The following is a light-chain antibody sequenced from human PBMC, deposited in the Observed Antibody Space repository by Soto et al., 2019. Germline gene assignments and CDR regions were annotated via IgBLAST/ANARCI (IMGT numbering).Light chain of an antibody. V-gene: IGKV1-39*01. CDR3: QQSYSAPYT. CDR2: VAS. CDR1: QSISSY. Sequence: DIQMTQSPSSLSASVGDRVTLTCRASQSISSYLHWYQQKPGKGPKLLIYVASSLQSGVPSRFSGSGSGTDFTLTISSLQPEDFATYYCQQSYSAPYTFGQGTKLEIK. J-gene: IGKJ2*01.